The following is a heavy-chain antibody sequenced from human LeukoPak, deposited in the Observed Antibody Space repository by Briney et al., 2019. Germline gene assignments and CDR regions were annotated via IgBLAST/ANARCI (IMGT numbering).Heavy chain of an antibody. V-gene: IGHV3-7*01. CDR2: IKQDGSEK. CDR1: GFTFSSYS. J-gene: IGHJ3*02. CDR3: ARDRSSGYDDI. Sequence: PGGSLRLSCAASGFTFSSYSMHWVRQAPGKGLEWVANIKQDGSEKYYVDSVKGRFTISRDNAKNSLYLQMNSLRAEDTAVYYCARDRSSGYDDIWGQGTMVTVSS. D-gene: IGHD5-12*01.